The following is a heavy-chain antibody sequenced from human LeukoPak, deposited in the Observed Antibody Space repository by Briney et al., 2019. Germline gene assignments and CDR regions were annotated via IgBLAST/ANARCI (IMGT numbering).Heavy chain of an antibody. J-gene: IGHJ5*02. CDR1: GYSFTSYW. V-gene: IGHV5-51*01. Sequence: GESLKISCKGSGYSFTSYWIGWVRQMPGKGLEWMGMIYPGDSDTRYSPSFQGQVTISADKSISTAYLQWSSLKASDTAMYYCARRLPGLAAGGNWFDPWGQGTLVTVSS. D-gene: IGHD3/OR15-3a*01. CDR3: ARRLPGLAAGGNWFDP. CDR2: IYPGDSDT.